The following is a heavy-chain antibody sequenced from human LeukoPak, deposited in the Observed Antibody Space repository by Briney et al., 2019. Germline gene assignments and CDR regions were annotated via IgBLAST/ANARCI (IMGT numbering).Heavy chain of an antibody. CDR2: ISTSGSTI. J-gene: IGHJ4*02. Sequence: GGPLRLSCAASGFTFSGHSMNWVRQAPGKGLEWVSYISTSGSTIFYADSVRGRVTISRDNAKNSLYLQMNSLRAEDTAVYYCARDTCGLGSSTTCYAVLDYWGQGTLVTVSS. CDR3: ARDTCGLGSSTTCYAVLDY. CDR1: GFTFSGHS. D-gene: IGHD2-2*01. V-gene: IGHV3-48*01.